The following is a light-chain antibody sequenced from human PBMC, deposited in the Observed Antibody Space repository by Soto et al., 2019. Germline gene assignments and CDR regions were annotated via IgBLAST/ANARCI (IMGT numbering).Light chain of an antibody. J-gene: IGKJ5*01. CDR3: QQRSTWPQIT. CDR1: QSVSSY. CDR2: GAS. Sequence: TQSPAALSVSPGERATLSCRASQSVSSYLAWYQQKPGQAPRLLIYGASNRATGIPARFSGSGSGTDFTLTISSLEPEDFAVYYCQQRSTWPQITFGQGTRLEIK. V-gene: IGKV3-11*01.